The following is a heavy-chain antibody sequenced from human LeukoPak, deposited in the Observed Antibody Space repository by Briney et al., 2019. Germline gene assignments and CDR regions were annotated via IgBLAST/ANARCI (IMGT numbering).Heavy chain of an antibody. CDR1: GFTFDDYA. V-gene: IGHV3-9*01. CDR2: ISWNSGSI. J-gene: IGHJ6*03. D-gene: IGHD2-2*01. Sequence: GGSLRLSCAASGFTFDDYAMHWVRQAPGKGLEWVSGISWNSGSIGYADSVKGRFTISRDNAKNSLYLQMNSLRAEDTAVYYCAKAPLTVVPAATYYYHYMDVWGKGTTVTISS. CDR3: AKAPLTVVPAATYYYHYMDV.